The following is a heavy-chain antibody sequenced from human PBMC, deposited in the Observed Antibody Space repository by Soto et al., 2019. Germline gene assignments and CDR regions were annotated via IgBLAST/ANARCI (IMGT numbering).Heavy chain of an antibody. CDR3: AREGAAGYYYYYYGMDV. CDR2: IYYSGST. V-gene: IGHV4-59*01. CDR1: GGSISSYY. Sequence: SETLSLTCTVSGGSISSYYWSWIRQPPGKGLEWIGYIYYSGSTNYNPSLKSRVTISVDTSKNQFSLKLSSVTAADTAVYYCAREGAAGYYYYYYGMDVWGQGTTVTVSS. D-gene: IGHD6-13*01. J-gene: IGHJ6*02.